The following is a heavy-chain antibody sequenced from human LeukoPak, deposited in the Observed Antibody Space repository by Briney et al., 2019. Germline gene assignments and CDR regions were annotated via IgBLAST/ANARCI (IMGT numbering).Heavy chain of an antibody. D-gene: IGHD6-19*01. Sequence: PGRSLRLSCAASGFTFSSYGMHWVRQAPGKGLEWVAVIWYDESNKFYADSVRGRFTISRDNAKNSLYLHMNSLRVEDTAVYYCARGGLLRRRNAVTGPKGAFDIWGQGTVVTVSS. CDR1: GFTFSSYG. J-gene: IGHJ3*02. CDR2: IWYDESNK. V-gene: IGHV3-33*01. CDR3: ARGGLLRRRNAVTGPKGAFDI.